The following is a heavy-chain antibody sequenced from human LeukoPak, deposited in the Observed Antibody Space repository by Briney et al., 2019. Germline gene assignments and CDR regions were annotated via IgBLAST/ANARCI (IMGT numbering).Heavy chain of an antibody. D-gene: IGHD4-17*01. Sequence: PSETLSLTCAVYGGSFSGYYWSWIRQPPGKGLEWIGEINHSGSTYYNPSLKSRVTISVDTSKNQFSLKLSSVTAADTAMYFCARQGYADFSSRPFDYWGQGILVTVSS. J-gene: IGHJ4*02. CDR2: INHSGST. CDR3: ARQGYADFSSRPFDY. CDR1: GGSFSGYY. V-gene: IGHV4-34*01.